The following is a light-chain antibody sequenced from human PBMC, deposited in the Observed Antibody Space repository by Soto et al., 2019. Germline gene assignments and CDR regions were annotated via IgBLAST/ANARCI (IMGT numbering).Light chain of an antibody. CDR3: QQRSNWPTT. CDR2: DAS. CDR1: QSVSSY. J-gene: IGKJ4*01. V-gene: IGKV3-11*01. Sequence: EIVLTQSPATLSLSPGERATLSCRASQSVSSYLAWYQQKPGQAPGLLIYDASNRATGIPARFSGSGSGTDFTLTISSLEPEDFAVYYCQQRSNWPTTFGGGTKV.